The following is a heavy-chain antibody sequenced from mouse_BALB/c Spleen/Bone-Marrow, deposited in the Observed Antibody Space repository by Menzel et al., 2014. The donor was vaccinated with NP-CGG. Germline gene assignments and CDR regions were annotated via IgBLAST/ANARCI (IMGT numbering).Heavy chain of an antibody. D-gene: IGHD2-10*02. CDR1: GFAFSNXD. Sequence: LVESGGGLVKPGGSLKLSCAASGFAFSNXDXSWVXQSPXXXXXWVXXIXSGGGSTYYPDTVKGRFIISRDNAKNTLYLQMSSLKSEDTAMYYCTRHPYGTFFAYWGQGTTLTVSS. V-gene: IGHV5-12-1*01. J-gene: IGHJ2*01. CDR3: TRHPYGTFFAY. CDR2: IXSGGGST.